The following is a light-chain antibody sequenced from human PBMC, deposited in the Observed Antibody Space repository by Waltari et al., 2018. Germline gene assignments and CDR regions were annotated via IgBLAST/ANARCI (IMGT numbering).Light chain of an antibody. CDR3: QRRTNWYA. Sequence: ETVLPHSPATLSLSPGERATLSCRASQSISTSLAWYQQKPGQAPRLLIYDSSNRATGVPDRFSGSGSGTDFTLTISSLEPEDFAVYYCQRRTNWYAFGQGTKLEIK. CDR1: QSISTS. CDR2: DSS. J-gene: IGKJ2*01. V-gene: IGKV3-11*01.